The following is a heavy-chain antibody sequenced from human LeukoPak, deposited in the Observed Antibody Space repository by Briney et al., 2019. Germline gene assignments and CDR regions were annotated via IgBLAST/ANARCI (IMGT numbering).Heavy chain of an antibody. CDR3: ARDGGSSSHYNWFDP. V-gene: IGHV1-2*02. J-gene: IGHJ5*02. Sequence: ASVKVSCKASGYTITGYYMHWERQAPGQGLEWMGWINPNSGGTNYAQKFQGRVTMTRDTSISTAYMELSRLRSDDTAVYYCARDGGSSSHYNWFDPWGQGTLVTVSS. D-gene: IGHD6-6*01. CDR2: INPNSGGT. CDR1: GYTITGYY.